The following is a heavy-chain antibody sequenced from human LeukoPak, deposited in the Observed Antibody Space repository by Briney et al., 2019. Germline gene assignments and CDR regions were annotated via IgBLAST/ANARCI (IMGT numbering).Heavy chain of an antibody. Sequence: PGGSLRLSCAASGFTFSDYYMSWIRQAPGKGLEWVSYISSSGSTIYYADSVKGRFTISRDNAKNSLYLQMNSLRDEDTAVYYCARDPDYYDSSGYYYQAYWGQGTLVTVSS. CDR1: GFTFSDYY. CDR3: ARDPDYYDSSGYYYQAY. D-gene: IGHD3-22*01. V-gene: IGHV3-11*04. J-gene: IGHJ4*02. CDR2: ISSSGSTI.